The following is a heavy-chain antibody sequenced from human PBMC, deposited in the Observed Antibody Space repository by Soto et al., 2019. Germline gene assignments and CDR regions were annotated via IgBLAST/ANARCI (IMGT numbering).Heavy chain of an antibody. CDR2: ISSSSSYI. J-gene: IGHJ4*02. V-gene: IGHV3-21*01. CDR3: ARGGVGATPFDY. D-gene: IGHD1-26*01. Sequence: EVQLVESGGGLVKPGGSLRLSCAASGFTFSSYSMNWVRQAPGKGLEWVSSISSSSSYIYYADSVKGRFTISRDNAKNSLYLQMNSLRAEDTAVYYCARGGVGATPFDYWGQGTLVTVSS. CDR1: GFTFSSYS.